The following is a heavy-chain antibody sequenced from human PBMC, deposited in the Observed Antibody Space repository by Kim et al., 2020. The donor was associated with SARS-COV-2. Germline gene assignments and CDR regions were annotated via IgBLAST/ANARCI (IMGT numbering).Heavy chain of an antibody. D-gene: IGHD3-3*01. CDR2: IWFDGSDK. V-gene: IGHV3-33*01. J-gene: IGHJ6*02. Sequence: GGSLRLSCSASGFTFNTYGMHWVRQAPGKGLEWVAVIWFDGSDKYYADSVKGRFTIPRDNSKDTLYLQMRSLRAEDTAVYYCARGPHYDSWSGYSDYYYGMDVWGQGTTVTVSS. CDR3: ARGPHYDSWSGYSDYYYGMDV. CDR1: GFTFNTYG.